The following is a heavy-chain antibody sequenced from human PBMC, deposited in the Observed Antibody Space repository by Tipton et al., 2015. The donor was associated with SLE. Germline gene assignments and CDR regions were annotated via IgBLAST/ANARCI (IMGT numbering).Heavy chain of an antibody. J-gene: IGHJ6*03. Sequence: TLSLTCTVSGGSISSGSYYWSWIRQPAGKGLEWIGRIYTSGSTNYNPSLKSRVTISVDTSKNQFSLKLSSVTAADTAVYYCAREAGVGYYYYMDVWGKGTTVTVSS. CDR2: IYTSGST. CDR1: GGSISSGSYY. CDR3: AREAGVGYYYYMDV. V-gene: IGHV4-61*02. D-gene: IGHD1-26*01.